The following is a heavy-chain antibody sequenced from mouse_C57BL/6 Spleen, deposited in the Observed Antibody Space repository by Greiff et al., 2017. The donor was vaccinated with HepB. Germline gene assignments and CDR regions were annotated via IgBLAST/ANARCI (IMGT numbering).Heavy chain of an antibody. V-gene: IGHV1-61*01. CDR2: IYPSDSET. J-gene: IGHJ4*01. D-gene: IGHD2-5*01. Sequence: VQLQQPGAELVRPGSSVKLSCKASGYTFTSYWMDWVKQRPGQGLEWIGNIYPSDSETHYNQKFKDKATLTVDKSSSTAYMQLSSLTSEDSAVYYCARGDYSNYAYAMDYWGQGTSVTVSS. CDR3: ARGDYSNYAYAMDY. CDR1: GYTFTSYW.